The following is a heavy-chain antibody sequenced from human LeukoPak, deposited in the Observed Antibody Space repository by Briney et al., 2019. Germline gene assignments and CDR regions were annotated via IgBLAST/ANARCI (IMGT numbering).Heavy chain of an antibody. Sequence: PGGSLRLSCAASGFTFSSYAKSWVRQAPGKGLEWVAVISYDGSNKYYADSVKGRFTISRDNSKNTLYLQMNSLRAEDTAVYYCAKVYLAVDTAMAPGDYWGQGTLVTVSS. J-gene: IGHJ4*02. V-gene: IGHV3-30*18. CDR2: ISYDGSNK. CDR3: AKVYLAVDTAMAPGDY. D-gene: IGHD5-18*01. CDR1: GFTFSSYA.